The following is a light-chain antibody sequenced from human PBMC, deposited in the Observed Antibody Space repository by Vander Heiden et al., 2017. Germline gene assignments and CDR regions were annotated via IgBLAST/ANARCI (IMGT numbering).Light chain of an antibody. CDR2: SNN. J-gene: IGLJ2*01. Sequence: QSVLTQPPSASGTPGQRVTISCSGSSSNIGSDTVNWYQQLTGTAPTLLIYSNNQRPSGVPDRFSGSKSGTSASLAISGLQSEDEADYYCAAWDDSLNGVVFGGGTKLTVL. V-gene: IGLV1-44*01. CDR3: AAWDDSLNGVV. CDR1: SSNIGSDT.